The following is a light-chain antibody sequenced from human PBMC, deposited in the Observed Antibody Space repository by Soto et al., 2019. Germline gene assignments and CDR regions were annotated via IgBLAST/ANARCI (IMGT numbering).Light chain of an antibody. CDR3: QQHNQWPIT. CDR2: XXX. V-gene: IGKV3D-15*01. CDR1: QSAGXC. J-gene: IGKJ5*01. Sequence: EIVITQSPSTLSVSPGETASLSFRAIQSAGXCLAXYXXXXXXAXXPXRXXXXXXAPGIPXRFSGSGSGTQFTLTINSLQSEDSAVYYCQQHNQWPITFGQGTRLEIK.